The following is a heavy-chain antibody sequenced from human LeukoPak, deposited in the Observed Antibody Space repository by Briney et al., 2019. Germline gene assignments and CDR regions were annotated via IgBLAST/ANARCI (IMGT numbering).Heavy chain of an antibody. Sequence: ASVKVSCKASGYTFTRYDINSVRQATGQGLEWMGWMNPNSGNTGYAQKFQGRVTITRNTSISTAYMELSSLRSEDTAVYYCARGGVGYGGNHDAFDIWGQGTMVTVSS. J-gene: IGHJ3*02. CDR1: GYTFTRYD. CDR2: MNPNSGNT. V-gene: IGHV1-8*03. D-gene: IGHD4-23*01. CDR3: ARGGVGYGGNHDAFDI.